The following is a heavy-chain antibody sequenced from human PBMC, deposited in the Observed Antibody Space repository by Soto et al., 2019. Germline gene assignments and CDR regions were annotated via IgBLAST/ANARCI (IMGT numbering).Heavy chain of an antibody. J-gene: IGHJ4*02. CDR1: GFTFSSYG. V-gene: IGHV3-30*18. CDR2: ISYDGSNK. D-gene: IGHD4-4*01. CDR3: AKDGADYSNEFDY. Sequence: GGSLRLSCAASGFTFSSYGMHWVRQAPGKGLEWVAVISYDGSNKYYADSVKGRFTISRDNSKNTLYLQMNSLRAEDTAVYYCAKDGADYSNEFDYWGQGTLVTVSS.